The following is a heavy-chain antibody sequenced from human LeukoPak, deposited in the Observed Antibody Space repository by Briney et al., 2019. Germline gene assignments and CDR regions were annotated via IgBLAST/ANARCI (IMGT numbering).Heavy chain of an antibody. V-gene: IGHV3-23*01. J-gene: IGHJ4*02. D-gene: IGHD2-21*02. CDR2: ISGSGGST. CDR1: GFTFSSYA. Sequence: GGSLRLPCAASGFTFSSYAMSWVRQAPGKGLEWVSAISGSGGSTYYADSVKGRFTISRDNSKNTLYLQMNSLRAEDTAVYYCAKDLRVSIVVVTARGSFDYWGQGTLVTVSS. CDR3: AKDLRVSIVVVTARGSFDY.